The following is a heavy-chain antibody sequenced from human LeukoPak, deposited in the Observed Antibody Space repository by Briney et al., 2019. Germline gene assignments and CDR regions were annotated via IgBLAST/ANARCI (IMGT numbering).Heavy chain of an antibody. J-gene: IGHJ4*02. V-gene: IGHV3-23*01. CDR2: ISGSGGST. Sequence: PGGSLRLSCAASGFTFSSYAMSWVRQAPGKGLEWVSAISGSGGSTYYADSVKGRFTISRDSSKNTLYLQMNSLRAEDTAVYYCAKAFYYYDSSGYRPVYYFDYWGQGTLVTVSS. CDR3: AKAFYYYDSSGYRPVYYFDY. D-gene: IGHD3-22*01. CDR1: GFTFSSYA.